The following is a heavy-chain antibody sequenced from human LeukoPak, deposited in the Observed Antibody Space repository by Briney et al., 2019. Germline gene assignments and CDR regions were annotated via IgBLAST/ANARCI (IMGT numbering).Heavy chain of an antibody. V-gene: IGHV3-30*04. CDR1: GFTFSSYA. D-gene: IGHD5-18*01. J-gene: IGHJ5*02. CDR3: ASSKYRYGDNWFDP. Sequence: HPGGSLRLSCAASGFTFSSYAMHWVRQAPGKGLEWVAVISYDGSNKYYAGSVRGRFTISRDNSKNTLYLQMNSLRAEDTAVYFCASSKYRYGDNWFDPWGQGTLVTVSS. CDR2: ISYDGSNK.